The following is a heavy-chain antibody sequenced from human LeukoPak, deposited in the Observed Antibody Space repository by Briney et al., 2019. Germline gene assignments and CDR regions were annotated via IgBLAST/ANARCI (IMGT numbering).Heavy chain of an antibody. CDR1: GYTFTSYY. D-gene: IGHD3-22*01. CDR2: INPSGGST. Sequence: ASVKVSCKASGYTFTSYYMHWVRQAPGQVLEWMGIINPSGGSTSYAQKFQGRGTMTRDTSTSTVYMELSSLRSEDTAVYYCARGGFAGFLPDSSGYYYSGWGQGTLVTVSS. V-gene: IGHV1-46*01. J-gene: IGHJ4*02. CDR3: ARGGFAGFLPDSSGYYYSG.